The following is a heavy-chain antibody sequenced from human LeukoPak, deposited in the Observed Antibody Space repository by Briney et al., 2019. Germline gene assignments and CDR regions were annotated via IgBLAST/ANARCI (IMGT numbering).Heavy chain of an antibody. J-gene: IGHJ6*03. CDR2: IRYDGSNA. Sequence: PGGSLRLSCAASGFTFSSYGMHWVRQAPGKGLEWVAFIRYDGSNADYADSVKGRFTISRDNSKNTLYLQMNSLRAEDTAVYYCARGGDPWYSYYHMDVWGKGTTVTISS. CDR1: GFTFSSYG. V-gene: IGHV3-30*02. D-gene: IGHD2-21*02. CDR3: ARGGDPWYSYYHMDV.